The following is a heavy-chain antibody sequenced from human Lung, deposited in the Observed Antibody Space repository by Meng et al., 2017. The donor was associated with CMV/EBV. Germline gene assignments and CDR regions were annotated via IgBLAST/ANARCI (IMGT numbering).Heavy chain of an antibody. CDR1: GDSISSYY. CDR2: IHYSGSS. J-gene: IGHJ6*04. Sequence: SXTXSLXCTVSGDSISSYYWSWIRQPPGRGLEWIGNIHYSGSSNYNPSLKGRVTMSVATSEGQFSLRLNSVTAADTAVYYCARGHTNSGSFVGYYAMVVWXEGPTVTVSS. CDR3: ARGHTNSGSFVGYYAMVV. D-gene: IGHD1-26*01. V-gene: IGHV4-59*01.